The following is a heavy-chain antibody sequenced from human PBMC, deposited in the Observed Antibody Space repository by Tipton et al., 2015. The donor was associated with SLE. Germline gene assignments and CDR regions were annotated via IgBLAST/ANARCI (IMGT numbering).Heavy chain of an antibody. D-gene: IGHD5-24*01. Sequence: LVQSGAEVKKPGASVKVSCKASGYTFTSFDINWVRQATGQGLEWMGWMNPNSGNTAYAQKFQGRVTMTRDTSISTACMELSSLRSGDTAVYYCARAPPQLGFDYWGQGTLVTVSS. CDR2: MNPNSGNT. J-gene: IGHJ4*02. CDR1: GYTFTSFD. V-gene: IGHV1-8*01. CDR3: ARAPPQLGFDY.